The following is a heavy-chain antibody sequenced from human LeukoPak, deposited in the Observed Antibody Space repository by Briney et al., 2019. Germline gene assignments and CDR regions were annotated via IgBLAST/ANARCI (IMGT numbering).Heavy chain of an antibody. V-gene: IGHV1-46*01. Sequence: VDSVKVSCKASGYTFTSYYMHWVRQAPGQGLEWMGIIIPSGGSTSYAQKFQGRVTMTRDTSTSTVYMELSSLRSEDTAVYYCARDQDFGVVTTAPYYYSGMDVWGQGTTVT. CDR2: IIPSGGST. CDR1: GYTFTSYY. J-gene: IGHJ6*02. CDR3: ARDQDFGVVTTAPYYYSGMDV. D-gene: IGHD3-3*01.